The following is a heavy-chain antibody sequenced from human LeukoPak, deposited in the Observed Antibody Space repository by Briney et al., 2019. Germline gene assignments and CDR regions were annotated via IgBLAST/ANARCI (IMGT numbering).Heavy chain of an antibody. D-gene: IGHD3-22*01. Sequence: SETLSLTCTGSGGSSSSHYWSWIRQPPGKGLEWIGYIYYSGSTNYNPSLKSRVTISVDTSKNQFSLKLSSVTAADTAVYYCARAQYYYDSSGYFPLFGYWGQGTLVTVSS. J-gene: IGHJ4*02. CDR2: IYYSGST. CDR1: GGSSSSHY. V-gene: IGHV4-59*11. CDR3: ARAQYYYDSSGYFPLFGY.